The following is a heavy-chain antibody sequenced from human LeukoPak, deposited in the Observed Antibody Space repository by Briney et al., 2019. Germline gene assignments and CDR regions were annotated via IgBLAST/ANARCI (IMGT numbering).Heavy chain of an antibody. CDR2: SSTNTGNT. D-gene: IGHD6-13*01. CDR3: ARDGSSSWYQN. V-gene: IGHV1-18*01. Sequence: GASVKVSCKASGYTLTSFGISWVRQAPGQGPEWVGWSSTNTGNTNYAQKFQGRVTMTTDTSTSTAYMEVRSLRSDDTAVYYCARDGSSSWYQNWGQGTLVTVSS. CDR1: GYTLTSFG. J-gene: IGHJ4*02.